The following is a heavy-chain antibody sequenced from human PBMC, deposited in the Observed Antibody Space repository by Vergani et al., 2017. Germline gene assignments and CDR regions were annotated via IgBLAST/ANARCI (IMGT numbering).Heavy chain of an antibody. D-gene: IGHD3-10*01. Sequence: TASGFTFSSYAMSWVRQAPGKGLAWVSAISGSGGSTYYADSVKGRFTISRDNSKNTLYLQMNSLRAEDTAVYYCAKGGGYYYGSGSYNYFDYWGQGTLVTVSS. J-gene: IGHJ4*02. CDR1: GFTFSSYA. CDR3: AKGGGYYYGSGSYNYFDY. V-gene: IGHV3-23*01. CDR2: ISGSGGST.